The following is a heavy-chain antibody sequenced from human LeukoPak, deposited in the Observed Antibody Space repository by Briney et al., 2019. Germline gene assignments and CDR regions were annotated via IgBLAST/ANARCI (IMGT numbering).Heavy chain of an antibody. D-gene: IGHD2-2*01. CDR1: GFSFSGYG. Sequence: GTSLRLSCAASGFSFSGYGMHWVRQAPGKGLEWVAVIWYDRNNKYYEDSVKGRFTISRDNSKNTLYLQMNSLRAEDTAVYYCTRDCRFGSTTCHDYWGQGTLVSVSS. CDR2: IWYDRNNK. V-gene: IGHV3-33*01. CDR3: TRDCRFGSTTCHDY. J-gene: IGHJ4*02.